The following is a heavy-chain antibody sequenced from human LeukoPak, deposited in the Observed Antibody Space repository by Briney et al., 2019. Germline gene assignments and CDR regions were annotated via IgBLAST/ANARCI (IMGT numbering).Heavy chain of an antibody. D-gene: IGHD2-15*01. J-gene: IGHJ6*03. CDR1: GYTFTGYY. CDR3: ARDVVVAAPGYYMDV. CDR2: INPNSGGT. V-gene: IGHV1-2*02. Sequence: ASVKVSCKASGYTFTGYYMHWVREAPGQGLEWMGWINPNSGGTNYAQKFQGRVTMTRDTSISAAYMELSRLRSDDTAVYYCARDVVVAAPGYYMDVWGKGTTGTVSS.